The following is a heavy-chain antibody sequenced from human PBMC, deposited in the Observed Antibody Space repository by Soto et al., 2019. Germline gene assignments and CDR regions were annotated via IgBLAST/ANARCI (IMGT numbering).Heavy chain of an antibody. CDR1: GYSFTSYG. V-gene: IGHV1-18*01. CDR3: ARDNGFGEPDV. D-gene: IGHD3-10*01. J-gene: IGHJ6*02. Sequence: ASVKVSCKGCGYSFTSYGISWVRQAPGQGLEWMGWISAYNGNTNHAQKLQGRVTMTTDTSTSTAYMERMCRISDDTAVYYWARDNGFGEPDVWG. CDR2: ISAYNGNT.